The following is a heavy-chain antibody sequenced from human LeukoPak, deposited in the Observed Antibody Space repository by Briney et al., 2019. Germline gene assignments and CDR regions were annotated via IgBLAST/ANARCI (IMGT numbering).Heavy chain of an antibody. CDR1: GGSLSSGDYY. D-gene: IGHD4-11*01. Sequence: SETLSLTCTVSGGSLSSGDYYWSWIRQPPGKGLEWIGYIYYSGSTYYNPSLKSRVTISVDTSKNQFSLKLSSVTAADTAVYYCARTTTANGAGDYWGQGTLVTVSS. CDR2: IYYSGST. V-gene: IGHV4-30-4*01. CDR3: ARTTTANGAGDY. J-gene: IGHJ4*02.